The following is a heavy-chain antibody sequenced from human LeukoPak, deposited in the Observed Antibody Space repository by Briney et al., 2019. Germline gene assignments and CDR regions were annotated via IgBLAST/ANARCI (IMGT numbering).Heavy chain of an antibody. V-gene: IGHV7-4-1*02. Sequence: ASVKVFCKASGYTLTSYAMNWVRQAPGQGLEWMGWINTNTGNPTYAQGFTGRFVFSLDTSVSAAYLQISSLKAEDTAVYYCARAPRWLVRTFDYWGQGTLVTVSS. CDR3: ARAPRWLVRTFDY. CDR1: GYTLTSYA. CDR2: INTNTGNP. J-gene: IGHJ4*02. D-gene: IGHD6-19*01.